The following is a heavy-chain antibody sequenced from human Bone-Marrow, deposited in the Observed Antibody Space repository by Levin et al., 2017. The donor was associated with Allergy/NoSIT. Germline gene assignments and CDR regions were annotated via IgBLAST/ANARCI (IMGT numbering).Heavy chain of an antibody. J-gene: IGHJ2*01. CDR3: ARSSRSYYDTTGHYWYFDL. CDR1: GGSFITYY. V-gene: IGHV4-59*01. Sequence: SETLSLTCSISGGSFITYYWSWIRQPPGKGLEWIAYAYYSGTTTYNPSLESRASISLDTSKNLFSLKLDSVTAADTAMYYCARSSRSYYDTTGHYWYFDLWGPGTLATVSS. CDR2: AYYSGTT. D-gene: IGHD3-22*01.